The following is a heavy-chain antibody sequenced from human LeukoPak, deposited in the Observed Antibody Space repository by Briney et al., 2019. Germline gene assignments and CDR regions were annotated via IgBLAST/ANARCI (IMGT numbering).Heavy chain of an antibody. J-gene: IGHJ4*02. CDR1: GYTFTSYA. Sequence: ASVKVSCKASGYTFTSYAMHWVRQAPGQRLEWMGWINAGNGNTKYSQEFQGRVTITRDRSASTAYMELSSLRSEDMAVYYCARDSGSYSIPYYFDYWGQGTLVTVSS. V-gene: IGHV1-3*03. CDR3: ARDSGSYSIPYYFDY. D-gene: IGHD1-26*01. CDR2: INAGNGNT.